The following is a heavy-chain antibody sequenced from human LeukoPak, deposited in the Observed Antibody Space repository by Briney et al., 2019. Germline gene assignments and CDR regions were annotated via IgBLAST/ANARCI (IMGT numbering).Heavy chain of an antibody. CDR2: IYYSGST. J-gene: IGHJ4*02. V-gene: IGHV4-30-4*08. CDR3: ARAGIAVTYFDY. D-gene: IGHD6-19*01. Sequence: SETLSLTCTVSGGSISSGDYYWSWIRQPPGKGLEWIGYIYYSGSTYYSPSLKSRVTISVDTSKNQFSLKLSSVTAADTAVYYCARAGIAVTYFDYWGQGTLVTVSS. CDR1: GGSISSGDYY.